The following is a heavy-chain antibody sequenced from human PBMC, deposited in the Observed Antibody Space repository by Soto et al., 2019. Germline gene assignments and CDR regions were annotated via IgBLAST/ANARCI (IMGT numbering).Heavy chain of an antibody. J-gene: IGHJ5*02. Sequence: QVQLQESGPGLVKPSETLSLTCTVSGASISSYYWSWIRQPPGKGLEWIGYIYYSGNTNYNPSLNTRXIIKVXXSKNQFSLKLISVTAADTAVYYCARGRLPGPHFDPWGQGTLVTVSS. CDR2: IYYSGNT. V-gene: IGHV4-59*01. CDR1: GASISSYY. CDR3: ARGRLPGPHFDP.